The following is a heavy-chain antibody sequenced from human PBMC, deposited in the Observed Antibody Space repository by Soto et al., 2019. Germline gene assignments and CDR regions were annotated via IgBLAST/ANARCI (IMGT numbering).Heavy chain of an antibody. CDR2: IKEDGSEK. Sequence: EEQLVESGGGLVQPGGSLRVSCAAAGFTFSSHWMTGVRQAPGKGLEWVASIKEDGSEKKYVDSAKGRFTISRDNAKKSLYLQMNSLRGDDTAVYYCARGGSNRFGLWGQGTLVTVSS. V-gene: IGHV3-7*04. D-gene: IGHD6-13*01. CDR3: ARGGSNRFGL. J-gene: IGHJ4*02. CDR1: GFTFSSHW.